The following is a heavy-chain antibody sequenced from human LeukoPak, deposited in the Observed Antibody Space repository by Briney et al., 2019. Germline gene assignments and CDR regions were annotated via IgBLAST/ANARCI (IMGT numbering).Heavy chain of an antibody. V-gene: IGHV3-23*01. CDR1: GFTFSSYA. Sequence: GGSLRLSCAASGFTFSSYAMSWVRQAPGKGLEWVSAISGSGGSTYYADSVKGRFTISRDNAKNTVYLQMNSLRAEDTAVYYCARWYSSDWYSDYWGQGTLVTVSS. D-gene: IGHD6-19*01. CDR2: ISGSGGST. CDR3: ARWYSSDWYSDY. J-gene: IGHJ4*02.